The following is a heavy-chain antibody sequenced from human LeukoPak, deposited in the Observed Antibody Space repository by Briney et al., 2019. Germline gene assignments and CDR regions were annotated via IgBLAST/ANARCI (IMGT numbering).Heavy chain of an antibody. D-gene: IGHD3-10*01. CDR2: IKSKTDGGTT. CDR3: ATLWFGDLSGAY. CDR1: GFTFSNAW. Sequence: TGGSLRLSCAASGFTFSNAWMSWVRQAPGKGLEWVGRIKSKTDGGTTDYAAPVKGRFTISRDDLKNTLYLQMNSLKTEDTAVYYCATLWFGDLSGAYRGQGTLVTVSS. J-gene: IGHJ4*02. V-gene: IGHV3-15*01.